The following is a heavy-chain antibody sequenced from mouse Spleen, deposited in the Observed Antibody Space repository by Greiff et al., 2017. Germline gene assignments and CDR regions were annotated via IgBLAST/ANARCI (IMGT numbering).Heavy chain of an antibody. CDR3: TRGGAMITTFDY. CDR1: GYTFTSYW. D-gene: IGHD2-4*01. Sequence: QVQLQQPGAELVKPGASVKMSCKASGYTFTSYWMHWVKQRPGQGLEWIGTIDPSDSYTSYNQKFKGKATLTVDTSSSTAYMQLSSLTSEDSAVYYCTRGGAMITTFDYWGQGTTLTVSS. V-gene: IGHV1S127*01. J-gene: IGHJ2*01. CDR2: IDPSDSYT.